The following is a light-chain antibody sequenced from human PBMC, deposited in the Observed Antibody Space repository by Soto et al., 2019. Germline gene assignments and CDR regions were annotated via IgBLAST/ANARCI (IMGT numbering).Light chain of an antibody. J-gene: IGKJ2*01. CDR2: DAS. Sequence: DIQMTQSPSTLSASVGDRVTITCRASQSISDWLAWYQQIPGRAPKPMIYDASTLQSGVPSRFSGRGSGTEFILTISSLQPDDSATYYCQEYKSATFGQGTKLQVK. CDR1: QSISDW. CDR3: QEYKSAT. V-gene: IGKV1-5*01.